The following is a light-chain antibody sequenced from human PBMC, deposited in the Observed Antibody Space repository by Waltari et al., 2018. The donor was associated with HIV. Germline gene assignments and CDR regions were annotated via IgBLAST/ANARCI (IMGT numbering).Light chain of an antibody. J-gene: IGLJ3*02. Sequence: QSALTQPASVSGSPGQSITISCTGTNSDVGGYNFVSWYQQHPGKAPKLMIYEVTNRPSGLSNRFSGSKSGNTASLTISGLQAEDEADYYCTSYTSNNTLMFGGGTKVTVL. CDR1: NSDVGGYNF. CDR2: EVT. V-gene: IGLV2-14*01. CDR3: TSYTSNNTLM.